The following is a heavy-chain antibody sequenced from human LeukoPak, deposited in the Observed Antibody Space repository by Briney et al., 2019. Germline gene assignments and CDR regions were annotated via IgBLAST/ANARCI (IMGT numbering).Heavy chain of an antibody. D-gene: IGHD3-10*01. CDR3: TTDQVALLWFGDFGVDY. Sequence: GGSLRLSCGASGFSFSSFAMSWVRQAPGRGLEWVSGISGSGSSTYYADSVKGRFTISRDNSKNTLYLQMNSLKTEDTAVYYCTTDQVALLWFGDFGVDYWGRGTLVTVSS. V-gene: IGHV3-23*01. J-gene: IGHJ4*02. CDR1: GFSFSSFA. CDR2: ISGSGSST.